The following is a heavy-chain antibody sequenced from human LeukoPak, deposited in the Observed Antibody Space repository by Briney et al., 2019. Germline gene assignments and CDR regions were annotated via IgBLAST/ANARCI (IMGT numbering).Heavy chain of an antibody. CDR2: ISYDGSNK. CDR1: GFTFSSYG. Sequence: GGSLRLSCAASGFTFSSYGMHWVRQAPGKGLEWVAVISYDGSNKYYADSVKGRFTISRDNSKNTLYLQMNSLRAEDTAVYYCAKLLRAGRVLTISLESWGQGTLVTVSS. D-gene: IGHD3-10*01. V-gene: IGHV3-30*18. J-gene: IGHJ4*02. CDR3: AKLLRAGRVLTISLES.